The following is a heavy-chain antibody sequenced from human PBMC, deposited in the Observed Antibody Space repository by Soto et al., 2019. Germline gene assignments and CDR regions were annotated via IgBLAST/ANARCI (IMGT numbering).Heavy chain of an antibody. CDR1: GFTLSGYA. Sequence: GGSLRLSCAASGFTLSGYAMDWVRQAPGKGLEYVSGISSNGVGTYYANSVQGRFTISRDNSKNTVYLQMGSLRPEDMAVYYCARRARPDFYYMDVWGKGSTVTVSS. CDR2: ISSNGVGT. D-gene: IGHD6-6*01. J-gene: IGHJ6*03. V-gene: IGHV3-64*01. CDR3: ARRARPDFYYMDV.